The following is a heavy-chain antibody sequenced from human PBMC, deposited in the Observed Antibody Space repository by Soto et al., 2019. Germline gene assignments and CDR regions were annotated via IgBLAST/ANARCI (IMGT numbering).Heavy chain of an antibody. V-gene: IGHV3-30*18. Sequence: QVQLVESGGGVVQPGRSLRLSCAASRFTFSNYGMHWVHQTPGKGLEWVAVRSYDGSNKYYADSVKGRFTISRDNSKNPLYPQMNSLRAEDTAVYYCVKGGYHYFDYWGQGTLVTVSS. CDR2: RSYDGSNK. D-gene: IGHD5-12*01. CDR3: VKGGYHYFDY. J-gene: IGHJ4*02. CDR1: RFTFSNYG.